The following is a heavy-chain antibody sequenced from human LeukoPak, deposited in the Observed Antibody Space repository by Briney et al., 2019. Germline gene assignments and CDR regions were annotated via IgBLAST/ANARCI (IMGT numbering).Heavy chain of an antibody. CDR1: GFTFSSYA. CDR2: ISGSDGST. J-gene: IGHJ4*02. Sequence: GGSLRLSCAASGFTFSSYAMNWVRQAPGKGLEWVSAISGSDGSTYYADSVKGRFTISRDNSKNTLYLQMNSLRAEDTAVYYCANFPCMVWGVMSEYWGQGTLVTVSS. V-gene: IGHV3-23*01. D-gene: IGHD3-10*01. CDR3: ANFPCMVWGVMSEY.